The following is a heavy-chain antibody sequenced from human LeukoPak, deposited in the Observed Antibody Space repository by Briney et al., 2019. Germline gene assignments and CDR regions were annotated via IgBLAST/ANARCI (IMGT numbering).Heavy chain of an antibody. J-gene: IGHJ4*02. CDR3: GRAFPPLRTSAAGDF. Sequence: GGSLTLSCTASGFSFSDYDMNWVRQAPGKGLEWVSSIRGGSMHMYFAESAKGRFTISRDNAKNSLYRQMNSLRAEDTAIYYCGRAFPPLRTSAAGDFWGQGTLVTVSS. D-gene: IGHD6-25*01. V-gene: IGHV3-21*06. CDR2: IRGGSMHM. CDR1: GFSFSDYD.